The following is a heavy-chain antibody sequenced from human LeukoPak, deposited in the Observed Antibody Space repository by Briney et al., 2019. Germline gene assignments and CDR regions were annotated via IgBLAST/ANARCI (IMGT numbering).Heavy chain of an antibody. CDR1: GVSINTCCYY. CDR2: KYYSGST. CDR3: ARGRSYGFDFDS. J-gene: IGHJ4*02. Sequence: PSETLSLTCDVSGVSINTCCYYWTWIRQPPGKGLEWIGYKYYSGSTRYNSSLRSRLTISLDSSKNQFSLRLTSVSAADTAVYYCARGRSYGFDFDSWGPGTLVIVSS. D-gene: IGHD5-18*01. V-gene: IGHV4-61*01.